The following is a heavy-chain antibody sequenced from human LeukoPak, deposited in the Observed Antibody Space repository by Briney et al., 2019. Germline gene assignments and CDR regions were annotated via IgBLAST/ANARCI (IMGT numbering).Heavy chain of an antibody. CDR3: TKDRRGPAAGTWYFDS. CDR2: ISSSTTNM. CDR1: GFTFSTYS. V-gene: IGHV3-48*01. J-gene: IGHJ4*02. D-gene: IGHD6-13*01. Sequence: GGSLRLSCAASGFTFSTYSMNWVRQAPGKGLEWVSYISSSTTNMYYADSVRGRFTISRDNSKNTVYLQLNSLRAGDTAIYYCTKDRRGPAAGTWYFDSWGQGTLVTVSS.